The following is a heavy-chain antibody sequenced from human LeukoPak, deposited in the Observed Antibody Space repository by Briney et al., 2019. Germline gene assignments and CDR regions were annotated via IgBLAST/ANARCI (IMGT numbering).Heavy chain of an antibody. Sequence: GGSLRLSCTASGFTFGDYAMSWVRQAPGKGLEWVSAISGSGGSTYYADSVKGRFTISRDNSKNTLYLQMNSLRAEDTAVYYCAKVVTMVRGVILYFDYWSQGTLVTVSS. CDR3: AKVVTMVRGVILYFDY. CDR2: ISGSGGST. CDR1: GFTFGDYA. J-gene: IGHJ4*02. V-gene: IGHV3-23*01. D-gene: IGHD3-10*01.